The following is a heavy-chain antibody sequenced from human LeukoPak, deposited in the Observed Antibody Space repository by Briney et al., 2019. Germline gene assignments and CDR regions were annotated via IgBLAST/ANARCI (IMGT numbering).Heavy chain of an antibody. CDR1: GDSINSGPYY. Sequence: SQTLSLTCTVSGDSINSGPYYWSWIRQPAGKGLEWIGRIYGGGRTNYNPSLKSRVTISVDTSKNQFSLKVSSVTAADTAMYYCARYGYGGDYWGQGTLVTVSS. CDR2: IYGGGRT. V-gene: IGHV4-61*02. CDR3: ARYGYGGDY. J-gene: IGHJ4*02. D-gene: IGHD4-23*01.